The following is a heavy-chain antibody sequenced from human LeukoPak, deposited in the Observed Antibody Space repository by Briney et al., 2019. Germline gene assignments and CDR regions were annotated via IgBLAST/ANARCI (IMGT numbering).Heavy chain of an antibody. D-gene: IGHD3-22*01. CDR3: ARLTVVITYFDY. CDR1: GFTFSSYS. V-gene: IGHV3-21*01. J-gene: IGHJ4*02. CDR2: ISGSGGST. Sequence: PGGSLRLSCAASGFTFSSYSMNWGRQAPGKGLEWVSAISGSGGSTYYADSVKGRFTISRDNAKNSLYLQMNSLRAEDTAVYYCARLTVVITYFDYWGPGTLVTVSS.